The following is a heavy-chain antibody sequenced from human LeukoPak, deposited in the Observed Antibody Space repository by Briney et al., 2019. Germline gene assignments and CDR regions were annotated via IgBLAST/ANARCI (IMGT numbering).Heavy chain of an antibody. V-gene: IGHV4-4*02. D-gene: IGHD3-10*01. CDR2: IYHSGTT. CDR1: GGSISSSNW. CDR3: AREGGSLLWFGELLKPNWFDP. Sequence: PSGTLSLTCAVSGGSISSSNWWSWVRQPPGKGLEWIGEIYHSGTTNYNPSLKSRVTISVDKSKNQFSLKLSSVTAADTAVYYCAREGGSLLWFGELLKPNWFDPWGQGTLVTVSS. J-gene: IGHJ5*02.